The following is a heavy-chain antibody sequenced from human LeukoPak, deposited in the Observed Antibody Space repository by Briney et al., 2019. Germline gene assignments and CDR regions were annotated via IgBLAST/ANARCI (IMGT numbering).Heavy chain of an antibody. V-gene: IGHV4-39*07. J-gene: IGHJ5*02. CDR2: IYYSGST. CDR1: GGSISSSSYY. CDR3: ASRSSSWYWFDP. Sequence: SETLSLTCTVSGGSISSSSYYWGWIRQPPGTGLEWIGSIYYSGSTYYNPSLKSRVTISVDTSKNQFSLKLSSVTAADTAVYYCASRSSSWYWFDPWGQGTLVTVSS. D-gene: IGHD6-13*01.